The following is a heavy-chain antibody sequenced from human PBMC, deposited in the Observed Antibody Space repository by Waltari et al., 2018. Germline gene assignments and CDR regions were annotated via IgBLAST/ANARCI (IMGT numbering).Heavy chain of an antibody. Sequence: QVQLQESGPGLVKPSETLFLTCTVSGGSISSYYWSWIRQPPGKGLEWIGYVYYSGSTNYNPSRKSRVTMAVDTSKIQFSLKLSSVTAADTAVYYCARSFGSGYASHYRYYYGMDVWGQGTTVTVSS. CDR3: ARSFGSGYASHYRYYYGMDV. CDR1: GGSISSYY. J-gene: IGHJ6*02. V-gene: IGHV4-59*01. CDR2: VYYSGST. D-gene: IGHD3-3*01.